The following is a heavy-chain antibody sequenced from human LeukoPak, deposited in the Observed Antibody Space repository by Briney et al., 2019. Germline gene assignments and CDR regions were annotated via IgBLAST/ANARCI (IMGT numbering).Heavy chain of an antibody. CDR3: ARGDYYGSRGDY. D-gene: IGHD3-10*01. V-gene: IGHV3-33*08. Sequence: GGSLRLSCAASGLTLSSYWMHWVRQAPGKGLEWVAVIWYDGSNKYYADSVKGRFTISRDNSKNTLYLQMNSLRAEDTAVYYCARGDYYGSRGDYWGQGTLVTVSS. CDR1: GLTLSSYW. CDR2: IWYDGSNK. J-gene: IGHJ4*02.